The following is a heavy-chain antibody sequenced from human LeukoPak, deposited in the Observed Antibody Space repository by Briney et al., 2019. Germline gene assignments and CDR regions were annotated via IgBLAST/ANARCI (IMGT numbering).Heavy chain of an antibody. Sequence: PGGSLRLSCAASGLTFSNYAMHWVRQAPGKGLEWVAVISYDGTNKYYADSVKGRFTISRDNSKNTMYLQMNSLRAEDTAMYYCARAPMSYDSSGFGGAFDIWGQGTMVTVSS. V-gene: IGHV3-30-3*01. CDR1: GLTFSNYA. CDR2: ISYDGTNK. CDR3: ARAPMSYDSSGFGGAFDI. D-gene: IGHD3-22*01. J-gene: IGHJ3*02.